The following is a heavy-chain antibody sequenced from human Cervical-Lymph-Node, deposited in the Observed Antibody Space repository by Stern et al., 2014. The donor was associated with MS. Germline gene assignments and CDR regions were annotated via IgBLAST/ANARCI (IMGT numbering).Heavy chain of an antibody. CDR2: IIPIFGTA. CDR1: GGPFSSYA. J-gene: IGHJ4*02. V-gene: IGHV1-69*01. CDR3: ARDHHDSSGD. Sequence: VQLVVSGAEVKKPGSSVKGSCKASGGPFSSYAISWVRQAPGQGLEWVGGIIPIFGTANYAQKFQGRVTITADESTSTAYMELSSLRSEDTAVYYCARDHHDSSGDWGQGTLVTVSS. D-gene: IGHD3-22*01.